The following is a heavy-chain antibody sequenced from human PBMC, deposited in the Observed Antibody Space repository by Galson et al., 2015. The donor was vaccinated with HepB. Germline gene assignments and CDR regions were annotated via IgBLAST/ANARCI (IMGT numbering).Heavy chain of an antibody. D-gene: IGHD6-13*01. Sequence: SLRLSCAASGFTFSSYWMSWVRQAPGKGLEWVANIKQDGSEKYYVDSVKGRFTISRDNAKNSLYLQMNSLRAEDTAVYYCARDREAAAAPRWGLNDYFDYWGQGTLVTVSS. CDR2: IKQDGSEK. V-gene: IGHV3-7*01. CDR1: GFTFSSYW. CDR3: ARDREAAAAPRWGLNDYFDY. J-gene: IGHJ4*02.